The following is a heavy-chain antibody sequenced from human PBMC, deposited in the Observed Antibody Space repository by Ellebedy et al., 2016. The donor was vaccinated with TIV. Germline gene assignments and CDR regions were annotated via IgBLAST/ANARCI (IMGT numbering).Heavy chain of an antibody. CDR2: MNPNSGNT. Sequence: ASVKVSCXASGYTFTSYDINWVRQATGQGLEWMGWMNPNSGNTGYAQKFQGRVTMTRNTSISTAYMELSSLRSEDTAVYYCARAVTGSRDGYQSGTFDPWGQGTLVTVSS. V-gene: IGHV1-8*01. CDR3: ARAVTGSRDGYQSGTFDP. J-gene: IGHJ5*02. D-gene: IGHD5-24*01. CDR1: GYTFTSYD.